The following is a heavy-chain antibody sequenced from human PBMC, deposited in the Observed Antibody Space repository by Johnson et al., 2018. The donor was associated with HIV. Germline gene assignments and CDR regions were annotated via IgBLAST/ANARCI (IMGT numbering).Heavy chain of an antibody. D-gene: IGHD4-11*01. J-gene: IGHJ3*02. CDR1: GFTFSSYD. CDR2: IGTAGDT. CDR3: AKETRDSRSAFDI. Sequence: VQLVESGGGLVQPGGSLRLSCAASGFTFSSYDMHWVRQATGKGLEWVSAIGTAGDTYYPGSVKGRFTISRENAKNSLYLQMNSLRPEDTAVYYCAKETRDSRSAFDIWGQGTLVTVSS. V-gene: IGHV3-13*01.